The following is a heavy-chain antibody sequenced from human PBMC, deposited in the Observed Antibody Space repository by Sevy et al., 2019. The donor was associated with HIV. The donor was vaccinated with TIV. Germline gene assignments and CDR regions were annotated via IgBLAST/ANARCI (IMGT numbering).Heavy chain of an antibody. CDR3: ARVYRGDAEYFQH. D-gene: IGHD3-10*01. CDR2: IKQDGSEK. Sequence: GGSLRLSCAASGFTFSNFWMSWVRQAPGKGLEWVANIKQDGSEKYYGDSVKGRFTISRDNAKNSLYLQMNSLRAEDTAVYYCARVYRGDAEYFQHWGQGTLVTVSS. J-gene: IGHJ1*01. V-gene: IGHV3-7*01. CDR1: GFTFSNFW.